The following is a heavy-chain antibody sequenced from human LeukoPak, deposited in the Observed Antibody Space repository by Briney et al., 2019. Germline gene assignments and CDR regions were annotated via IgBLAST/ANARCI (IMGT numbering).Heavy chain of an antibody. CDR2: ISGSSLYI. Sequence: GGSLRLSCAASGFTFSPYSMTWVRQAPGKGLEWVSSISGSSLYIYYADSVKGRFTISRDKAKNSLYLQMNSLRAEDTAVYSCARDPPSYDNSGYYSDYWGQGTLVTVSS. CDR3: ARDPPSYDNSGYYSDY. V-gene: IGHV3-21*01. J-gene: IGHJ4*02. D-gene: IGHD3-22*01. CDR1: GFTFSPYS.